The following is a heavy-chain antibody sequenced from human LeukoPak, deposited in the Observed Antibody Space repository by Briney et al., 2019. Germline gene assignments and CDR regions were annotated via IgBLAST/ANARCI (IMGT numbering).Heavy chain of an antibody. CDR3: ARILSSSWYEYFHH. Sequence: ASVKVSCKASGGTFSNYAISWVRQAPGQGLEWMGAIIPIFGTANYAQKFQGRVTITADESTSTAYMELSSLRSEDTAVYYCARILSSSWYEYFHHWGQGTLVTISS. CDR2: IIPIFGTA. CDR1: GGTFSNYA. V-gene: IGHV1-69*13. J-gene: IGHJ1*01. D-gene: IGHD6-19*01.